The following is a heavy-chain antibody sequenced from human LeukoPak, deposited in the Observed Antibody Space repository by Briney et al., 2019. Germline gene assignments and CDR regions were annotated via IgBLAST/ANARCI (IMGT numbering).Heavy chain of an antibody. CDR1: GYTFTSYD. Sequence: ASVKVSCKASGYTFTSYDINWVRQATGQGLEWMGWINPNSGGTNYAQKFQGRVTMTRDTSISTAYMELSRLRSDDTAAYYCASRAAAYWGQGTLVTVSS. D-gene: IGHD6-25*01. J-gene: IGHJ4*02. V-gene: IGHV1-2*02. CDR3: ASRAAAY. CDR2: INPNSGGT.